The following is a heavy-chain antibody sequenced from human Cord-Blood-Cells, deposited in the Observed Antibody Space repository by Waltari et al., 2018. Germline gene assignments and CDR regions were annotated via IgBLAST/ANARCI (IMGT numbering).Heavy chain of an antibody. J-gene: IGHJ6*02. CDR3: ARGGCSSTSCFYYYYGMDV. D-gene: IGHD2-2*01. CDR1: GGSISSHY. Sequence: QVQLQESGPGLVKPSETLSLTCTVSGGSISSHYWSWIRQPPGKGLEWIGYIYYSGSTNYNPSLKSRVSISVDTSKNQCSLKRSSVTAADTAVYYCARGGCSSTSCFYYYYGMDVWGQGTTVTVSS. V-gene: IGHV4-59*11. CDR2: IYYSGST.